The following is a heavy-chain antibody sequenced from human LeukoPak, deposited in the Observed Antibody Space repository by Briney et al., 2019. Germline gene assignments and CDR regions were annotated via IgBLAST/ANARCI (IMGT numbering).Heavy chain of an antibody. V-gene: IGHV4-34*01. CDR3: ASVSYGMDV. CDR1: VGSFSGYY. CDR2: INHSGST. J-gene: IGHJ6*04. Sequence: SETLSLTCAVYVGSFSGYYWSWIRQPPGKGLEWIGEINHSGSTNYNTSLKSRVTISVDTSKNQLSLKLSSVTAADTAVYYSASVSYGMDVWGKGTTVTVSS.